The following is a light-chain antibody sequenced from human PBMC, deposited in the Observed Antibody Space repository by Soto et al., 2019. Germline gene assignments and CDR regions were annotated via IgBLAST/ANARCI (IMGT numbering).Light chain of an antibody. J-gene: IGKJ1*01. CDR1: QSVSIN. CDR3: QQRGNWPPTWT. V-gene: IGKV3-15*01. Sequence: EILMTQSPATLSVSPGERATLSCRASQSVSINLAWYQQKPGQAPRLLIYGASTRATGIPARFSGSWSGTDFTLTINGLEPEDSAVYYCQQRGNWPPTWTFGQGTKVDIK. CDR2: GAS.